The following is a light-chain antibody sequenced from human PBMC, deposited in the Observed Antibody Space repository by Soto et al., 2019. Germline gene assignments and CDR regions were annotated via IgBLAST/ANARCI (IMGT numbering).Light chain of an antibody. CDR1: QSVSSN. CDR2: GAS. CDR3: QQYNKWPRGT. Sequence: EIEMTQSPATLSVSPGERATLSCRASQSVSSNLAWYQQKPGQGPRLLIYGASSRATGIPARFSGDGSGTEFTLTISSLQSEDFAVYYCQQYNKWPRGTFGQGTKVDIK. V-gene: IGKV3-15*01. J-gene: IGKJ1*01.